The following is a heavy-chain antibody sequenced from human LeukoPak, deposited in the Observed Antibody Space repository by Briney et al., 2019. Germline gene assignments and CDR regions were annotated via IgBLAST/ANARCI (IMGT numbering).Heavy chain of an antibody. J-gene: IGHJ4*02. V-gene: IGHV4-34*01. CDR3: ARGRWHPSVRVDY. CDR1: GFTFSSYA. CDR2: INHSGST. Sequence: PGGSLRLSCAASGFTFSSYAMSWIRQPPGKGLEWIGEINHSGSTNYNPSLKSRVTISVDTSKNQFSLKLNSVTAADTAVYYCARGRWHPSVRVDYWGQGTLVTVSS. D-gene: IGHD6-13*01.